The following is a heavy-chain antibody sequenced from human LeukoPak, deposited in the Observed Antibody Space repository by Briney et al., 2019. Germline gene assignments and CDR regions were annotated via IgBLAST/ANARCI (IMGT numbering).Heavy chain of an antibody. CDR3: VGPSYGHFEY. V-gene: IGHV4-61*02. CDR2: MYTSGST. CDR1: GDSISSGRNY. J-gene: IGHJ4*02. Sequence: PSETLSLTCTVSGDSISSGRNYWSWIRQPAGKEPEWIGRMYTSGSTSYNPSLESRVTISGDTATNQFSLTVNSVTAADTAMYYCVGPSYGHFEYWGQGILVTVSS. D-gene: IGHD3-16*01.